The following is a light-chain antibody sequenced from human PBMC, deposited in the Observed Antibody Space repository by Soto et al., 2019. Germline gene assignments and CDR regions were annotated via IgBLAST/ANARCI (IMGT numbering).Light chain of an antibody. Sequence: EIVLTQSPAALCLSPGERATLSCRASQSVSSNLLWYQQKPGQTPRLLIYDASNRATGIPARFSGSGSETDFTLTISSLEPEDFAVYSCQQYSSSPATFGQGTKVDIK. CDR2: DAS. J-gene: IGKJ1*01. CDR1: QSVSSN. V-gene: IGKV3-11*01. CDR3: QQYSSSPAT.